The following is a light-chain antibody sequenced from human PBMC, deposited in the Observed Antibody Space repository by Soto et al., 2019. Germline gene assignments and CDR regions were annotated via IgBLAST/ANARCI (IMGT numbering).Light chain of an antibody. Sequence: QSALTQPPSVSGSPGQSVTISCTGTSSDIGRYNRVSWYHQPPGATPKLIIYEVNNRPSGVPDRFSGSKSGNTASLTISGLHAEDEANYFCSSSTTSSTLVFGGGTKLTVL. J-gene: IGLJ2*01. CDR2: EVN. CDR3: SSSTTSSTLV. CDR1: SSDIGRYNR. V-gene: IGLV2-18*02.